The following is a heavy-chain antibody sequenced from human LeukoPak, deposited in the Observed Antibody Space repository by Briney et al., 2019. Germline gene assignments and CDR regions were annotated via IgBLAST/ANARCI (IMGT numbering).Heavy chain of an antibody. Sequence: ASVKVSCKASGYSFSSYYIHWMRLAPGQGLEWMGIINPSGGGTNYAQKFKGRVTMTRDTSTSTVYMELSSLRSEDSAVYYCARGHSSGWLGEAFDLWGPGTMVTVSS. V-gene: IGHV1-46*01. CDR2: INPSGGGT. D-gene: IGHD6-19*01. CDR3: ARGHSSGWLGEAFDL. CDR1: GYSFSSYY. J-gene: IGHJ3*01.